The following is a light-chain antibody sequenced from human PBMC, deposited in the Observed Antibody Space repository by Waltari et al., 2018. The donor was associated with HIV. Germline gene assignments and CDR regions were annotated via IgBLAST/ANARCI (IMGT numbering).Light chain of an antibody. J-gene: IGLJ3*02. CDR3: GTWDGSVGAAV. CDR2: DNT. V-gene: IGLV1-51*01. Sequence: QSVLTQPPSVSAAPGQKVTISCSGSSSNFGSGFVSWYQHLPRAAPRHLICDNTRGPSWMSAGCSGAKAGASATLGSTGVQTGDEDDYYCGTWDGSVGAAVFGGGTRLTVL. CDR1: SSNFGSGF.